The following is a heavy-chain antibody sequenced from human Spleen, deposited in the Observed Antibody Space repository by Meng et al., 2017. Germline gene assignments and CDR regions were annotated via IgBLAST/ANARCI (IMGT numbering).Heavy chain of an antibody. D-gene: IGHD2-21*02. V-gene: IGHV3-23*01. J-gene: IGHJ4*02. CDR3: ARNCGGDCNSFPTFDY. CDR2: ISGSGGST. CDR1: GFTFSSYA. Sequence: GESLKISCAASGFTFSSYAMSWVRQAPGKGLEWVSAISGSGGSTYYADSVKGRFTISRDNAKKSMYLQMNSLRAEDTAVYFCARNCGGDCNSFPTFDYWGQGTEVTGYS.